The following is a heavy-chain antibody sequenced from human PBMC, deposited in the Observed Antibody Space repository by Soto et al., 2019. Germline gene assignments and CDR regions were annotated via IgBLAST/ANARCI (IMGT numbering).Heavy chain of an antibody. CDR3: ARDSPSEGHITIFGVVIEYYYYYYGMDV. V-gene: IGHV3-13*05. J-gene: IGHJ6*02. CDR1: GFTFSSYD. Sequence: PGVSLRLSCAASGFTFSSYDMHWVRQATGKGLEWVSAIGTAGDPYYPGSVKGRFTISRENAKNSLYLQMNSLRAGDTAVYYCARDSPSEGHITIFGVVIEYYYYYYGMDVWGQGTTVTVSS. CDR2: IGTAGDP. D-gene: IGHD3-3*01.